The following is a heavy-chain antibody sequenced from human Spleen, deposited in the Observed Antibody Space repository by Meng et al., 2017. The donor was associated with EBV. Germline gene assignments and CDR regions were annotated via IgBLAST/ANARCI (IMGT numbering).Heavy chain of an antibody. CDR2: IDAGDGTT. Sequence: QGQVVQSGAEVKKPGASVKISCKASGYSFSSYVIYWVRQAPGQRPEWMGWIDAGDGTTKYSQKFQGRVTLARDTSASTVYMELTSLRSADTAKYFCARESGIIAGGSFDCWGQGTLVTVSS. J-gene: IGHJ5*01. D-gene: IGHD6-13*01. CDR1: GYSFSSYV. V-gene: IGHV1-3*01. CDR3: ARESGIIAGGSFDC.